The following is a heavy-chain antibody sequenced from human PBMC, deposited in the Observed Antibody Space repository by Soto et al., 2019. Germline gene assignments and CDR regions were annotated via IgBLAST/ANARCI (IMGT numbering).Heavy chain of an antibody. CDR2: INAGNGNT. V-gene: IGHV1-3*01. Sequence: QVQLVQSGAEVKKPGASVKVSCKASGYTFTSYAMHWVRQAPGQRLEWMGWINAGNGNTKYSQKFQGRVTITRDTSASTAYMELSSLRSEDTAVYYCARDSRPRVDYAGSMGEGMDVWGQGTTVTVSS. D-gene: IGHD3-16*01. CDR3: ARDSRPRVDYAGSMGEGMDV. J-gene: IGHJ6*02. CDR1: GYTFTSYA.